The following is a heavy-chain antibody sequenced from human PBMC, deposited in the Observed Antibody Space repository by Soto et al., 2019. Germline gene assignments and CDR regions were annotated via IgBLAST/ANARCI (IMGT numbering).Heavy chain of an antibody. J-gene: IGHJ4*02. CDR3: ARVGPFDY. CDR2: ISSSTTTT. CDR1: GFGFSSYA. V-gene: IGHV3-48*01. Sequence: PGGSLRLSCAASGFGFSSYAMNWVRQAPGKGLEWVSYISSSTTTTYYADSVKGRFTISRDNAKNQFSLKLSSVTAADTAVYYCARVGPFDYWGQGTLVTVSS.